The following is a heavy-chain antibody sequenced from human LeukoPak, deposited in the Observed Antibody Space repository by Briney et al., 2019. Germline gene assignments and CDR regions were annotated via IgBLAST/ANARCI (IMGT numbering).Heavy chain of an antibody. CDR2: IRYDGSNK. Sequence: GGSLRLSCAASGFTFSSYVMHWVRQAPGKGLEWVAFIRYDGSNKYYADSVKGRFTISRDNSKNTLYLQMNSLRAEDTAVYYCAKDPPLGGDYGAPRFDPWGQGTLVTVSS. CDR3: AKDPPLGGDYGAPRFDP. J-gene: IGHJ5*02. V-gene: IGHV3-30*02. D-gene: IGHD2-21*02. CDR1: GFTFSSYV.